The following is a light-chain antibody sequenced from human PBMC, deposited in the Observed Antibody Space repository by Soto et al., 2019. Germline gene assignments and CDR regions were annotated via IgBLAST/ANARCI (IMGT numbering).Light chain of an antibody. Sequence: EIVLTQSPATLTLSPGERATLSCRASQSVSSYLVWYQQKPGQAPRLLIYDASNRATGTPARFSGSGSGTDFTLTISSLEPEDFAIYYCQQRSNWPPITFGQGTRLE. J-gene: IGKJ5*01. CDR1: QSVSSY. CDR3: QQRSNWPPIT. CDR2: DAS. V-gene: IGKV3-11*01.